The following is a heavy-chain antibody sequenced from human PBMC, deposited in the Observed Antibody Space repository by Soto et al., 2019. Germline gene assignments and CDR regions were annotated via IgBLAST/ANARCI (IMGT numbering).Heavy chain of an antibody. CDR3: AKSTGGTANGMGV. V-gene: IGHV3-9*01. CDR1: GFSFDDYA. Sequence: EVQVVESGGGLVQPGRSLRLSCAASGFSFDDYAMHWVRQAPGKGLEWVSGISWNSGTIGYADSVKGRFTIYRDNAKNSLYLQMNSLRAEDTALYYGAKSTGGTANGMGVWGQGTTVTVSS. CDR2: ISWNSGTI. J-gene: IGHJ6*02. D-gene: IGHD2-8*02.